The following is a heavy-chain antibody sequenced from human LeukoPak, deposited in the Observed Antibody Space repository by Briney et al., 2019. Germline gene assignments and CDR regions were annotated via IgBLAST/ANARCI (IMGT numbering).Heavy chain of an antibody. CDR1: GGSISSSNW. J-gene: IGHJ3*02. V-gene: IGHV4-4*02. CDR2: IYHSGST. Sequence: SETLSLTCAVSGGSISSSNWWSWVRPPPGKGLEWIGEIYHSGSTNYNPSLKSRVTISVDKSKNQFSLKLSSVTAADTAVYYCASYPVASYDADAFDIWGQGTMVTVSS. D-gene: IGHD2-15*01. CDR3: ASYPVASYDADAFDI.